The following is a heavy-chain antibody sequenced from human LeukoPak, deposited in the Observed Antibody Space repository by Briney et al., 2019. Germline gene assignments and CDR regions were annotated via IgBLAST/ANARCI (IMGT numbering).Heavy chain of an antibody. Sequence: ASVTVSCKASGYTFTSYGISWVRQAPGQGLEWMGWISAYNGNTNYAQKLQGRVTMTTDTSTSTAYMEMRSLRSDDTAVYYCARGGDYYDSRGYGYWGQGTLVTVSS. CDR3: ARGGDYYDSRGYGY. CDR2: ISAYNGNT. J-gene: IGHJ4*02. V-gene: IGHV1-18*01. CDR1: GYTFTSYG. D-gene: IGHD3-22*01.